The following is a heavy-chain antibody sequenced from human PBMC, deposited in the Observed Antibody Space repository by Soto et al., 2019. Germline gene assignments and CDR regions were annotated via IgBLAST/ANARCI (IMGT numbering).Heavy chain of an antibody. CDR1: GGSISSGSYY. CDR3: AGHGPTYYYYLDV. Sequence: QLQLQESGPGLVKPSETLSLTCTVSGGSISSGSYYWGWIRQPPGKGLEWIGSIYYSGSSYYNPSLKSRVTISVDTSNNQCSLRLSSVTAADTAVYYCAGHGPTYYYYLDVWGKGTAVTVSS. J-gene: IGHJ6*03. V-gene: IGHV4-39*01. CDR2: IYYSGSS.